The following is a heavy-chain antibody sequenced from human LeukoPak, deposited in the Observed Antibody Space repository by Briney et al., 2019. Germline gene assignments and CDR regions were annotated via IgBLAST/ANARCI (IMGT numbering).Heavy chain of an antibody. CDR3: ARAIIAGATYGIDC. J-gene: IGHJ4*02. V-gene: IGHV4-39*02. CDR1: GGSISSINDY. Sequence: SETLSLTCTVSGGSISSINDYWGWIRQPPGKGLEWIGSIYYSGSTYYNPSLKSRVSISLDTSKNHFSLNLSSVTAADTAVYYCARAIIAGATYGIDCWGQGTLVTVSS. D-gene: IGHD1-26*01. CDR2: IYYSGST.